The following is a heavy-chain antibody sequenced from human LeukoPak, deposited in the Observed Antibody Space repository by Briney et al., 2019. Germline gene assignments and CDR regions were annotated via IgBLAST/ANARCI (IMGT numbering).Heavy chain of an antibody. CDR1: GGTFSSYV. Sequence: SVEVSCKASGGTFSSYVISWVRQAPGQGLEWMGGIIPIFGTANYAQKFQGRVTITADESTSTAYMELSSLRSEDTAVYYCARALLRYCSSTSCYWFDPWGQGTLVTVSS. CDR2: IIPIFGTA. D-gene: IGHD2-2*01. J-gene: IGHJ5*02. V-gene: IGHV1-69*13. CDR3: ARALLRYCSSTSCYWFDP.